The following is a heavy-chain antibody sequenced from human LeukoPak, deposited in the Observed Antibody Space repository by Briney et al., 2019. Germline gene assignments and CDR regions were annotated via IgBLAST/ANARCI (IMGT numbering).Heavy chain of an antibody. V-gene: IGHV3-20*01. D-gene: IGHD2-2*02. Sequence: GSLRLSCAASGFKFDDYGMSWVRQVPGKGLEWVSGINCNGGSRGYADSVKGRFTISRDNAKNSVYLQMNSLRSEDTAFYHCARDRCSSTSCYNTPNWFDPWGQGTLVTVSS. J-gene: IGHJ5*02. CDR2: INCNGGSR. CDR3: ARDRCSSTSCYNTPNWFDP. CDR1: GFKFDDYG.